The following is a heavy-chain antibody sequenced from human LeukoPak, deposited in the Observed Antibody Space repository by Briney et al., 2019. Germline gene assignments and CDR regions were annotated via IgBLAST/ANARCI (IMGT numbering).Heavy chain of an antibody. CDR1: GFTFSSYA. Sequence: GSLRLPCVASGFTFSSYAMHWVRQAPGKGLEWVAVISDDGNNKYYVGSVKGRFTISRDNSKNTLYLQMNSLRAEDTAVYYCARGGWMDTAMAYFDYWGQGTLVTVSS. CDR2: ISDDGNNK. V-gene: IGHV3-30-3*01. J-gene: IGHJ4*02. D-gene: IGHD5-18*01. CDR3: ARGGWMDTAMAYFDY.